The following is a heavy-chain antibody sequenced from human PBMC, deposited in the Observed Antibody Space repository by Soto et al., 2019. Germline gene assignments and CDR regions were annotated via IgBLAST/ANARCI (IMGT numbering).Heavy chain of an antibody. CDR3: AHFYYYGSGSSGGFDP. D-gene: IGHD3-10*01. CDR1: GFSLSTSGVG. J-gene: IGHJ5*02. CDR2: IYWDDDK. Sequence: SGPTLVNPTQTLTLTCTFSGFSLSTSGVGVGWIRQPPGKALEWLALIYWDDDKRYSPSLKSRLTITKDTSKNQVVLTMTNMDPVDTASYYCAHFYYYGSGSSGGFDPWGQGTLVTVSS. V-gene: IGHV2-5*02.